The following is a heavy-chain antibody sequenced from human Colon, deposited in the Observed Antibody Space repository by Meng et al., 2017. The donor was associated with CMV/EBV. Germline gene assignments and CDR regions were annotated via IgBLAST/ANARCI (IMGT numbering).Heavy chain of an antibody. V-gene: IGHV4-34*01. CDR2: INHSGST. D-gene: IGHD2-15*01. J-gene: IGHJ4*02. Sequence: SFRGYYWSWIRQPPGQGLEWIVEINHSGSTNYNPSLKSRVTISVDTSKNHFSLKLSSVTAADTAVYYCARGTRGDVVVVAATPFDYWGQGTLVTVSS. CDR1: SFRGYY. CDR3: ARGTRGDVVVVAATPFDY.